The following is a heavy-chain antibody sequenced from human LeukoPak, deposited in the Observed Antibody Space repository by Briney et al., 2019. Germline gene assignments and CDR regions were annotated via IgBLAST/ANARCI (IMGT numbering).Heavy chain of an antibody. V-gene: IGHV6-1*01. CDR2: TYYRSKWYN. J-gene: IGHJ3*02. CDR1: GDSVSSNSAA. D-gene: IGHD1-1*01. CDR3: ARGKDGTYAFDI. Sequence: SQTLSLTCAISGDSVSSNSAAWNWIRQSPSRGLEWLRRTYYRSKWYNDYAVSVKSRITINPDTSKNQFSLKLSSVTAADTAVYYCARGKDGTYAFDIWGQGTMVTVSS.